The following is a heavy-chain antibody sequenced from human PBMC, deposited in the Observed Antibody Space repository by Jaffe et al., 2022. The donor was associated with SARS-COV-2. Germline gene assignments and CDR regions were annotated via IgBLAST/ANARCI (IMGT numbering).Heavy chain of an antibody. V-gene: IGHV3-23*01. Sequence: EVQLLESGGGLVQPGGSLRLSCAASGFTFSSYAMSWVRQAPGKGLEWVSAISGSGGSTYYADSVKGRFTISRDNSKNTLYLQMNSLRAEDTAVYYCAKVLHHYDSSGYYAHDAFDIWGQGTMVTVSS. CDR2: ISGSGGST. J-gene: IGHJ3*02. D-gene: IGHD3-22*01. CDR1: GFTFSSYA. CDR3: AKVLHHYDSSGYYAHDAFDI.